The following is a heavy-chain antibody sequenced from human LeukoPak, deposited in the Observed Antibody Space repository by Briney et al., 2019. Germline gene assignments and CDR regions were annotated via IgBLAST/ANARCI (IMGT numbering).Heavy chain of an antibody. J-gene: IGHJ4*02. CDR2: ISSSSSTI. CDR3: ARGAGYCSGGSCYSYYFDY. Sequence: PGGSLRLSCAASGFTFSSYSMNWVRQAPGKGLEWVSYISSSSSTIYYADSVKGRFTISRDNAKNSLYLQMNSLRAEDTAVYYCARGAGYCSGGSCYSYYFDYWGQGTLVTVSS. CDR1: GFTFSSYS. V-gene: IGHV3-48*01. D-gene: IGHD2-15*01.